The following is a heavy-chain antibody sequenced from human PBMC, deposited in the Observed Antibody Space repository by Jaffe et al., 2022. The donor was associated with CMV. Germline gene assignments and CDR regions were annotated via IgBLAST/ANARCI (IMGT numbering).Heavy chain of an antibody. Sequence: EVQLVESGGGLVQPGRSLRLSCAASGFTFDDYAMHWVRQAPGKGLEWVSGISWNSGSIGYADSVKGRFTISRDNAKNSLYLQMNSLRAEDTALYYCAKDLRWELLGTFDYWGQGTLVTVSS. CDR2: ISWNSGSI. CDR3: AKDLRWELLGTFDY. D-gene: IGHD1-26*01. J-gene: IGHJ4*02. V-gene: IGHV3-9*01. CDR1: GFTFDDYA.